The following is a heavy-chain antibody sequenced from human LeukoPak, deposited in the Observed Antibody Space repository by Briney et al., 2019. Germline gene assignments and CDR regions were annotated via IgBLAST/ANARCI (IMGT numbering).Heavy chain of an antibody. J-gene: IGHJ6*02. CDR1: GYTFTSYG. CDR3: ARAPLRFLEWLPLGYYYGMDV. D-gene: IGHD3-3*01. Sequence: ASVTVSCTASGYTFTSYGISWVRQAPGQGLEWMGWISAYNGNTNYAQKLQGRVTMTTDTSTSTAYMELRSLRSDDTAVYYCARAPLRFLEWLPLGYYYGMDVWGQGTTVTVSS. V-gene: IGHV1-18*01. CDR2: ISAYNGNT.